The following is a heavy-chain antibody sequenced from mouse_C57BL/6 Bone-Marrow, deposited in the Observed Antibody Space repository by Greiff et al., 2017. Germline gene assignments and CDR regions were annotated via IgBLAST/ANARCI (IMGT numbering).Heavy chain of an antibody. V-gene: IGHV1-64*01. CDR2: IHPNSGST. CDR1: GYTFTSYW. D-gene: IGHD1-1*01. CDR3: ALTTVVAARYFDY. J-gene: IGHJ2*01. Sequence: QVQLQQPGAELVKPGASVKLSCKASGYTFTSYWMHWVKQRPGQGLEWIGMIHPNSGSTNYNEKFKSKATLTVDKSSSTAYMHVSSLTSEDSAVYYCALTTVVAARYFDYWGQGTTLTVSS.